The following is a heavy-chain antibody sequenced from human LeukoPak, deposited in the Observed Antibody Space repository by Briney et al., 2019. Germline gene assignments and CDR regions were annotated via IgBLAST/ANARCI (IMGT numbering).Heavy chain of an antibody. D-gene: IGHD6-19*01. CDR1: GFTFSSYG. J-gene: IGHJ4*02. Sequence: GGSLRLSCAASGFTFSSYGMHWVRQAPGKGLEWVAVIWYDGSNKYYADSVKGRFTTSRDNSKNTLYLQMNSLRAEDTAVYYCAKDSRIAVAGRAADFDYWGQGTLVTVSS. CDR2: IWYDGSNK. CDR3: AKDSRIAVAGRAADFDY. V-gene: IGHV3-33*06.